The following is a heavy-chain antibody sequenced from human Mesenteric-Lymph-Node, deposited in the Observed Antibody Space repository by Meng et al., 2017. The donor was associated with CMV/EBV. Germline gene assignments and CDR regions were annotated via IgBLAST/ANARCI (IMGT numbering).Heavy chain of an antibody. Sequence: ESLKISCTVSGYSISSGYYWAWIRQSPGKGLEWVGTIYHSGSTYYNPSLKSRVTISVDMSKNQFSLKLNSVTAADTAVYYCATDPYSNYAYYYYYFGMDIWGQGTTVTVSS. CDR2: IYHSGST. D-gene: IGHD4-11*01. V-gene: IGHV4-38-2*02. J-gene: IGHJ6*02. CDR1: GYSISSGYY. CDR3: ATDPYSNYAYYYYYFGMDI.